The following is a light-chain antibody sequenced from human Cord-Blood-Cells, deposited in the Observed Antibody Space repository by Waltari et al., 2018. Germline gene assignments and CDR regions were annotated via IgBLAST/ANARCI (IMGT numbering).Light chain of an antibody. Sequence: DIQMTQSPSSLSASVGDRVTITCRASQSIISYLNWYQQKPGKAPKLLIYAASSLQSGVPSRFSGSGSVTDFTLTISSLQPEDFATYYCQQSYSHFGPGTKVDIK. CDR2: AAS. CDR3: QQSYSH. J-gene: IGKJ3*01. CDR1: QSIISY. V-gene: IGKV1-39*01.